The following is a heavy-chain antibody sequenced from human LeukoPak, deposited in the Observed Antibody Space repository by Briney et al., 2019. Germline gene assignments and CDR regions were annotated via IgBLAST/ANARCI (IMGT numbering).Heavy chain of an antibody. D-gene: IGHD6-13*01. Sequence: ASVRVSCKASGYTFTGYYMHWVRQAPGQGLEWMGWINPNSGGTNYAQKFQGWVTMARDTSISTAYMELSRLRSDDTAVYYCAREYSSSWYGWFDPWGQGTLVTVSS. CDR1: GYTFTGYY. V-gene: IGHV1-2*04. CDR3: AREYSSSWYGWFDP. CDR2: INPNSGGT. J-gene: IGHJ5*02.